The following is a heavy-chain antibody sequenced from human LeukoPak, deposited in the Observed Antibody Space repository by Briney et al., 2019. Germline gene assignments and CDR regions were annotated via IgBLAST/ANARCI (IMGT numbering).Heavy chain of an antibody. D-gene: IGHD3-3*01. CDR1: GFTFSTYG. J-gene: IGHJ4*02. CDR2: IWYDGRNK. CDR3: ARDLEIGSSSYYFDY. V-gene: IGHV3-33*01. Sequence: GGSLRLSCAASGFTFSTYGMHWVRQAPGKGLEWVAVIWYDGRNKYYADSVMGRFTISRDNFKNALYLQMNSLRAEDTAVYYCARDLEIGSSSYYFDYWGQGTLVTVSS.